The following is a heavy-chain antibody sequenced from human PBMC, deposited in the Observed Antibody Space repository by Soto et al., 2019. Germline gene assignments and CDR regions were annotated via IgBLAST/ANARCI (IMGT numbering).Heavy chain of an antibody. CDR3: ARDQGTPRAMYNFDS. CDR1: GFMFNRYG. CDR2: IWYDGSKK. D-gene: IGHD2-2*01. V-gene: IGHV3-33*01. J-gene: IGHJ4*02. Sequence: QVQLVESGGGVVQPGRSLRLSCAASGFMFNRYGMHWVRQAPGKGLDWVAVIWYDGSKKYYADSVKGRFTISRDNSRNTVYLQMDSLRAEDAALYYCARDQGTPRAMYNFDSWGQGTLVTVSS.